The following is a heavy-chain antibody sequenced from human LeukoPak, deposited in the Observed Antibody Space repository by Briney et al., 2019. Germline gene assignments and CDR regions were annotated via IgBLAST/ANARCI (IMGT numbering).Heavy chain of an antibody. CDR2: IYPGDSDT. CDR1: GYSFTNYW. Sequence: GESLKISCKGSGYSFTNYWIGWVRQMPGKGLEWMGIIYPGDSDTRYSPSFQGQVTISADKSISTAYLQWSSLKASDTAMYYCARFRYCSTSCPGPDAFDIWGQGTMVTVSS. D-gene: IGHD2-2*01. CDR3: ARFRYCSTSCPGPDAFDI. V-gene: IGHV5-51*01. J-gene: IGHJ3*02.